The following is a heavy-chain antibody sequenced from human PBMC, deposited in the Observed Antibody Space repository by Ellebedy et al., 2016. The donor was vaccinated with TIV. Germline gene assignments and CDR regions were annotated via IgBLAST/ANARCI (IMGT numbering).Heavy chain of an antibody. CDR1: GGFININTW. CDR2: ISHSGST. V-gene: IGHV4-4*02. D-gene: IGHD3-16*02. CDR3: ASGYDYVWGSYRYGDYYFMDV. Sequence: MPSETLSLTCDVSGGFININTWWSWVRQPPGKGLEWIGQISHSGSTVYSPSLRSRVIISVDKSRNQFSLTLSSVTAADTAVYYCASGYDYVWGSYRYGDYYFMDVWGKGTTVTVSS. J-gene: IGHJ6*03.